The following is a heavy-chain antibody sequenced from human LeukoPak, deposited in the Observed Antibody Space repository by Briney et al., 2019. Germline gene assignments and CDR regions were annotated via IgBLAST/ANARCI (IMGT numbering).Heavy chain of an antibody. CDR1: GGSISSYY. V-gene: IGHV4-59*08. D-gene: IGHD1-26*01. CDR2: IYYGGST. J-gene: IGHJ4*02. Sequence: SETLSLTCTVSGGSISSYYWSWIRQPPGKGLEWIGYIYYGGSTNYNPSLKSRVTISVDTSKNQLSLKLSSVTAADTAVYYCARIMAGELLLFDYWGQGTLVTVSS. CDR3: ARIMAGELLLFDY.